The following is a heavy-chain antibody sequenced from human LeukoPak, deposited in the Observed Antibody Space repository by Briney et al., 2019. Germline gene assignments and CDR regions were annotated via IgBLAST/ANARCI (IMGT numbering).Heavy chain of an antibody. CDR1: GYTLTELS. CDR3: ATGRYGDGWFDP. Sequence: ASVKVSCRVSGYTLTELSMHWVRQPPGKGLEWMGGFDPENGETIYAQMFQGRVTMTEDTSTDTAYMELSSLRSEDTAVYYCATGRYGDGWFDPWGQGTLVTVSS. V-gene: IGHV1-24*01. J-gene: IGHJ5*02. CDR2: FDPENGET. D-gene: IGHD4-17*01.